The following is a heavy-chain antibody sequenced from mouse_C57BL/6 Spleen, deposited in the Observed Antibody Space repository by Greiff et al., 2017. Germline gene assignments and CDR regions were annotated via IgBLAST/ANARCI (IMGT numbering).Heavy chain of an antibody. CDR2: IYPRSGNT. V-gene: IGHV1-81*01. CDR3: AREKLGSSEVYAMDY. CDR1: GYTFTSYG. Sequence: QVQLQQSGAELARPGASVKLSCKASGYTFTSYGISWVKQRTGQGLEWIGEIYPRSGNTYYNEKFKGKATLTADKSSSTAYMELRSLTSEDSAVYFCAREKLGSSEVYAMDYWGRGTSVTVSS. J-gene: IGHJ4*01. D-gene: IGHD1-1*01.